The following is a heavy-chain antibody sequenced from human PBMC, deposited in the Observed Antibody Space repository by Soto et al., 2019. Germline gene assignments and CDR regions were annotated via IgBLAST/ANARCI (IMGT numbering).Heavy chain of an antibody. Sequence: PGGSLRLSCVGSGFTFDENAFHWVRQAPGKGLEWVSGISWNGDTIAYADSVKGRFTISRDSAKSSVYLQMNSLRGEDTAFYYCAKSRSGSYYNPLGYWGQGT. D-gene: IGHD3-10*01. CDR2: ISWNGDTI. CDR1: GFTFDENA. CDR3: AKSRSGSYYNPLGY. V-gene: IGHV3-9*01. J-gene: IGHJ4*02.